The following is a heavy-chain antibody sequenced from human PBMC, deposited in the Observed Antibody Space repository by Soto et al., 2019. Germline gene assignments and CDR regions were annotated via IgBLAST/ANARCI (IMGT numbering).Heavy chain of an antibody. D-gene: IGHD6-19*01. V-gene: IGHV1-18*04. Sequence: QVQLVQSGGEVKKPGASVKVSCKASGYTFTSYGISWVRQAPGQGLEWMGWIRAYNGYTNYAQKFQGRVTVTTDTSTSTAYMELRNLISDDTAIYYCARASDGYRSGWYDGYFDFWGQGTLVTVSS. CDR2: IRAYNGYT. CDR1: GYTFTSYG. J-gene: IGHJ4*02. CDR3: ARASDGYRSGWYDGYFDF.